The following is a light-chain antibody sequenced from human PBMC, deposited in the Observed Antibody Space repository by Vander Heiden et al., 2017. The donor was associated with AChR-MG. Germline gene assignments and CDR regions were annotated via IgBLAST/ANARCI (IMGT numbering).Light chain of an antibody. CDR2: AAS. J-gene: IGKJ1*01. CDR3: QQTFNAGCT. CDR1: QSISTY. Sequence: QMTQSPFPLSASVGDTVTITCRASQSISTYLNWYQQKPGKAPNLLIYAASTLQNGVPSRFRGSGSGTEFTLTISNLQPEDFATYFCQQTFNAGCTFGQGTTV. V-gene: IGKV1-39*01.